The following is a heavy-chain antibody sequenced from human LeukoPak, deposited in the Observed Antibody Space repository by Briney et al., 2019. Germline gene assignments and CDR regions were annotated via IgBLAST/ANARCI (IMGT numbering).Heavy chain of an antibody. V-gene: IGHV1-18*01. J-gene: IGHJ4*02. CDR1: GYSFSSYA. CDR3: ASVYFDF. Sequence: ASVQVSCKASGYSFSSYAISWVRQAPGQGLEWMGWISANNGNTNYAQKLQGRVTMTTDTSTSTAYMELRSLRSDDTAVYYCASVYFDFWGQGTLVTVSS. CDR2: ISANNGNT.